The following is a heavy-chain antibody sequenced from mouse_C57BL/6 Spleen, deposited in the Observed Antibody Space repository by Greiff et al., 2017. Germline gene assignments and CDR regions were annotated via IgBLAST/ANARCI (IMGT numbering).Heavy chain of an antibody. D-gene: IGHD2-4*01. CDR3: ASGGVDYDGGFAY. CDR1: GFSLTSYG. V-gene: IGHV2-6*01. CDR2: IWGVGST. J-gene: IGHJ3*01. Sequence: VNVVESGPGLVAPSQSLSITCTVSGFSLTSYGVDWVRQSPGKGLEWLGVIWGVGSTNYNSALKSRLSISKDNSKSQVFLKMNSLQTDDTTMYYCASGGVDYDGGFAYWGQGTLVTVSA.